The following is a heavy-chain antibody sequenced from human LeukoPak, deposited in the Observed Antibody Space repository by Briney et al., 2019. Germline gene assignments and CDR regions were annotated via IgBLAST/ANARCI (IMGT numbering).Heavy chain of an antibody. J-gene: IGHJ4*02. CDR1: GFTFSSYA. V-gene: IGHV3-33*06. Sequence: GGSLRLSRAASGFTFSSYAMAWVRQAPGKGLEWVAVVWFDGSNKYYGDSVKGRFTISRDNSENTLYLQMSSLRVEDTAVYYCAKRYSSGWLFDYWGQGTLVTVSS. D-gene: IGHD6-19*01. CDR3: AKRYSSGWLFDY. CDR2: VWFDGSNK.